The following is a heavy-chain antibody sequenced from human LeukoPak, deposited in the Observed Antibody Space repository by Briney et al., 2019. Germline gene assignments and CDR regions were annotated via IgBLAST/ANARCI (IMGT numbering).Heavy chain of an antibody. V-gene: IGHV1-69*05. Sequence: SVKVSCKASGGTFSSYAISWVRQAPGQGLEWMGGIIPIFGTANYAQKFQGRVTITTDESTSTAYMELSSLRSEDTAVYYCALTPDYGSNSSCVYWGQGTLVTVSS. CDR3: ALTPDYGSNSSCVY. CDR1: GGTFSSYA. J-gene: IGHJ4*02. D-gene: IGHD4-23*01. CDR2: IIPIFGTA.